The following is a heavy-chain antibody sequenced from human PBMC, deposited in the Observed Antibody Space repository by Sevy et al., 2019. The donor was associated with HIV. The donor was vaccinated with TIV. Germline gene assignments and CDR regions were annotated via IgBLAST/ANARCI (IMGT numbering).Heavy chain of an antibody. Sequence: GGSLRLCCAASGFTFSNYGMHWVRQVPGKGLEWVTFIRYDGSDKYYAASVKGRFTISRDDSKNTLYLQMDSLRPEDTAIYYCAKDLAGPGRRYFDYWGQGTLVTVSS. CDR3: AKDLAGPGRRYFDY. J-gene: IGHJ4*02. D-gene: IGHD6-13*01. V-gene: IGHV3-30*02. CDR2: IRYDGSDK. CDR1: GFTFSNYG.